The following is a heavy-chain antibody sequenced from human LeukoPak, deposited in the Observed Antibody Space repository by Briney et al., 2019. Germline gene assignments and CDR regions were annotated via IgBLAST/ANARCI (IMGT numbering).Heavy chain of an antibody. J-gene: IGHJ4*02. CDR3: AKGSVVGGYGPNRRGFDY. Sequence: HPGGSLRLSCAASGFTFSSYGMSWVRQAPGKGLEWVSAISGSGGSTYYADSVTGRFTISRDNSKNTLYLQMNSLRAEDTAVYYCAKGSVVGGYGPNRRGFDYWGQGTLVTVSS. CDR1: GFTFSSYG. D-gene: IGHD3-16*01. V-gene: IGHV3-23*01. CDR2: ISGSGGST.